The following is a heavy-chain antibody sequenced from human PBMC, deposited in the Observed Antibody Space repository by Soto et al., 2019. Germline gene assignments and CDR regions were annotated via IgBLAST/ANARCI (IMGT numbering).Heavy chain of an antibody. Sequence: PSETLSLTCTVSGGSISSSSYYWGWIRQPPGKGLEWIGSIYYSVSTYYNPSLKSRVTISVDTSKNQFSLKLSSVTAADTAVYYCTRLSSSSSWYLDYWGQGTLVTVSS. V-gene: IGHV4-39*01. CDR3: TRLSSSSSWYLDY. CDR1: GGSISSSSYY. CDR2: IYYSVST. J-gene: IGHJ4*02. D-gene: IGHD6-13*01.